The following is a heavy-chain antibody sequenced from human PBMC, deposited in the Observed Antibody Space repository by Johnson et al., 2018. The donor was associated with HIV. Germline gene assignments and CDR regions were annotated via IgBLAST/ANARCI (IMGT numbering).Heavy chain of an antibody. CDR3: AKPETGELSDAFDI. CDR2: ISYDGGDK. J-gene: IGHJ3*02. Sequence: QVQLVESGGGVVQPGRSLRLSCAASGFTFSSYGMHWVRQAPAKGLEWVAFISYDGGDKDYADSGKGRFTISRDNAKNSLYLQMNSLRAEDTALYYCAKPETGELSDAFDIWGQGTMVTVSS. V-gene: IGHV3-30*18. CDR1: GFTFSSYG. D-gene: IGHD7-27*01.